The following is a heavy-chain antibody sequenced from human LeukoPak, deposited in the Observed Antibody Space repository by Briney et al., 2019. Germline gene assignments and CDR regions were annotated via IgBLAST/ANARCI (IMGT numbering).Heavy chain of an antibody. V-gene: IGHV3-48*01. CDR1: GIIFSSYS. D-gene: IGHD5-24*01. J-gene: IGHJ4*02. CDR3: ARVGYIDEGIDY. CDR2: ISSSGSTI. Sequence: PGGSLRLSCAVSGIIFSSYSMNWVRQAPGKGLEWVSYISSSGSTIYYADSVKGRFTISRDNVKNSLYLQMNSLRAEDTAVYYCARVGYIDEGIDYWGQGTLVTVSS.